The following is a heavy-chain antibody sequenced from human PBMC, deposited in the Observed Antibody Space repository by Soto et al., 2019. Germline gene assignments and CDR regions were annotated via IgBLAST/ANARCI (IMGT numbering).Heavy chain of an antibody. CDR1: GFTFSSYG. Sequence: PXGSLRLSCAASGFTFSSYGMHWVRKAPGKGLDWVAVIWYDGSNKYYADSVKGRFTISRDNSKNTLYLQMNSLRAEDTAVYYCARDGAGYNWNGYGMDVWGQGTTVTVSS. CDR3: ARDGAGYNWNGYGMDV. CDR2: IWYDGSNK. D-gene: IGHD1-20*01. J-gene: IGHJ6*02. V-gene: IGHV3-33*01.